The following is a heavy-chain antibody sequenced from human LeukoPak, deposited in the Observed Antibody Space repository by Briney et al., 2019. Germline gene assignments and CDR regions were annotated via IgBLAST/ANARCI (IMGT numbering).Heavy chain of an antibody. CDR3: ARMSGWYYFDY. V-gene: IGHV4-59*01. Sequence: PSETLSLTCTVSGGAISSYYWSWIRQPPGKGLEWIGYIYYSGSTNYNPSLKSRVTISVDTSKNQFSLKLSSVTAADTAVYYCARMSGWYYFDYWGQGTLLTVSS. J-gene: IGHJ4*02. D-gene: IGHD6-19*01. CDR1: GGAISSYY. CDR2: IYYSGST.